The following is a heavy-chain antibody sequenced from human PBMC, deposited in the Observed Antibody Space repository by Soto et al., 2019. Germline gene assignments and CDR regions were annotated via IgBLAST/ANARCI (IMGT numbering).Heavy chain of an antibody. Sequence: ASVELSWKASGYTLTSYALHWARHSPGQRLEWMGWINAGNGNTKYSQKFQGRVTITRDTSASPAYMELSSLRSEDTAVYYCGRDPGTLTDYWGKGTLVTGSP. D-gene: IGHD1-7*01. CDR2: INAGNGNT. CDR3: GRDPGTLTDY. CDR1: GYTLTSYA. J-gene: IGHJ4*02. V-gene: IGHV1-3*01.